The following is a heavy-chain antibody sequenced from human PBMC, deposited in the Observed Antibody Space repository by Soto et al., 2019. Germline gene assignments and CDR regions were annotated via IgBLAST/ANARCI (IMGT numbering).Heavy chain of an antibody. D-gene: IGHD6-19*01. J-gene: IGHJ4*02. Sequence: EVQLVESGGGFVQPGGSLRLSCAGSAFTFSNYWVSWVRQAPGKGLEWVANIKVDGSEKYYVDSVKGRFTISRDNAKNSLYLQMNSLRAEDTAVYYCAGVAVRGLGTLVTVSS. CDR3: AGVAV. CDR2: IKVDGSEK. V-gene: IGHV3-7*05. CDR1: AFTFSNYW.